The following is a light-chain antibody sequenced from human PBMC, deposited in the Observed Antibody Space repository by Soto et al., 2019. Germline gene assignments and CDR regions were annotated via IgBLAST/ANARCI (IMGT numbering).Light chain of an antibody. CDR2: DAS. J-gene: IGLJ1*01. Sequence: QCALTQPASVSGSAGQSITISCPGTSSDVGGYNYVSWYQQHPGKAPKLMIYDASDRPSGVSNRFSASKSGNTASLTISGLQAEDEADYYCCSYTSSSTPWVFGTGTKVTVL. CDR3: CSYTSSSTPWV. CDR1: SSDVGGYNY. V-gene: IGLV2-14*03.